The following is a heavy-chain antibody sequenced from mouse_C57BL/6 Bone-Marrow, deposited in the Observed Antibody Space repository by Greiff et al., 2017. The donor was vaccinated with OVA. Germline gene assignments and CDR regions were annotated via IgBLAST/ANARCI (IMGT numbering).Heavy chain of an antibody. CDR2: ISDGGSYT. D-gene: IGHD2-2*01. J-gene: IGHJ2*01. CDR1: GFTFSSYA. V-gene: IGHV5-4*03. Sequence: EVKVVESGGGLVKPGGSLKLSCAASGFTFSSYAMSWVRQTPEKRLEWVATISDGGSYTYYPDNVKGRFTISRDNAKNNLYLQMSHLKSEDTAMYYCARGGYLYYFDYWGQGTTLTVSS. CDR3: ARGGYLYYFDY.